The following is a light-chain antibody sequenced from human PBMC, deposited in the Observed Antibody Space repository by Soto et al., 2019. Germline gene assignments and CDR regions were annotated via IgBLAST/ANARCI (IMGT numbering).Light chain of an antibody. CDR1: QSISTY. CDR2: SAS. J-gene: IGKJ1*01. CDR3: QQYYRYPWM. V-gene: IGKV1-16*01. Sequence: DVQMTQSPSSLSACVGDRGTITCGASQSISTYLGWYQQKPGKVPKSLIYSASNLQSGVPSRFSASGSGTEFTLTITDMQPDDFATYYCQQYYRYPWMFGQGTKVDIK.